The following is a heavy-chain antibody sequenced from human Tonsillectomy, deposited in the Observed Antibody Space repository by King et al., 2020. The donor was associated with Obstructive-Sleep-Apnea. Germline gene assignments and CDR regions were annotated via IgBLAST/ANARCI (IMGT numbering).Heavy chain of an antibody. Sequence: QLVQSGGGLVKPGGSLRLSCAASGFTFSIYSMNWVRQAPGKGLEWVSSISSSSSYIYYADSVKGRFTISRDNAKNSLYLQMNSLRAEDTAVYYCASGYYDYVWGSYRFTYFDYWGQGTLVTVSS. J-gene: IGHJ4*02. CDR2: ISSSSSYI. CDR1: GFTFSIYS. D-gene: IGHD3-16*02. CDR3: ASGYYDYVWGSYRFTYFDY. V-gene: IGHV3-21*01.